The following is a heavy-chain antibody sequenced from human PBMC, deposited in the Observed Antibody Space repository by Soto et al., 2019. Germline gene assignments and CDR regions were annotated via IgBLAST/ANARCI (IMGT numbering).Heavy chain of an antibody. D-gene: IGHD3-10*01. CDR2: ISGSGGST. CDR3: AKDGDYGSGRSYFDY. CDR1: GFTFSSYA. Sequence: GESLKISCAASGFTFSSYAMSWVRQAPGKGLEWVSAISGSGGSTYYADSVKGRFTISRDNSKNTLYLQMNSLRAEDTAVYYCAKDGDYGSGRSYFDYWGQGTLVTVSS. V-gene: IGHV3-23*01. J-gene: IGHJ4*02.